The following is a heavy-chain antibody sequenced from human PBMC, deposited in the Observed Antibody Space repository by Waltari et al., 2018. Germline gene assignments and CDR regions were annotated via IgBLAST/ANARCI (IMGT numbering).Heavy chain of an antibody. D-gene: IGHD5-12*01. CDR3: ARGALLRSVWYFDL. V-gene: IGHV4-34*01. Sequence: QVQLQQWGAGLLKPSETLSLTCAVYGGSFSGYYWSWLRQPPGKGLEWIGEINHSVSTNYNPALKSRVTISVDTSKNHFSLKLSSVTAADTAVYYCARGALLRSVWYFDLWGRGTLVTVSS. CDR2: INHSVST. J-gene: IGHJ2*01. CDR1: GGSFSGYY.